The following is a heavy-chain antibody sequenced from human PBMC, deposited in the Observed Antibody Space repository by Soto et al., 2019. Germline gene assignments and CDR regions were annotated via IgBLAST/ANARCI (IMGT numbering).Heavy chain of an antibody. Sequence: GGSLRLSCAASGFTFSSYAMSWVRQAPGKGLEWVSAISGSGGSTYYADSVKGRFTISRDNSKNTLYMQMNSLRAEDTAVDYCAKDDVVVVVAATFAKYNWFDTWGQGTLVTVSS. D-gene: IGHD2-15*01. CDR1: GFTFSSYA. CDR3: AKDDVVVVVAATFAKYNWFDT. V-gene: IGHV3-23*01. J-gene: IGHJ5*02. CDR2: ISGSGGST.